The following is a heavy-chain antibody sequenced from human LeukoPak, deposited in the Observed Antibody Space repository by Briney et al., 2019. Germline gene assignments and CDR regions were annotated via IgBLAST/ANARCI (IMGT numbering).Heavy chain of an antibody. CDR3: ARRTGYLAY. V-gene: IGHV4-59*08. Sequence: ETEALICTVSGGSISDYYWSWIRQPPGKGLEWIGHIYYSGSTNYNPSLKSRVTISVDTSKNQFSLKLSSVTAADTAVYFCARRTGYLAYWGHRVIVSVSS. CDR2: IYYSGST. D-gene: IGHD3/OR15-3a*01. J-gene: IGHJ4*03. CDR1: GGSISDYY.